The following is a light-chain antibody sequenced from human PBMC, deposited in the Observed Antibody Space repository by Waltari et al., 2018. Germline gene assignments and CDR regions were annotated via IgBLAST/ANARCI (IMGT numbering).Light chain of an antibody. Sequence: QSVLTQPPSASGTPGQKVTISCNGSSSNIGSNYVYWYQLLPGMAPKLLIFKNNQRPSGVPDRFSDSKSGTSASLAINGLRSEDEADYYCAAWDDSLSGLVLGGGTKVTVL. CDR1: SSNIGSNY. J-gene: IGLJ3*02. V-gene: IGLV1-47*01. CDR3: AAWDDSLSGLV. CDR2: KNN.